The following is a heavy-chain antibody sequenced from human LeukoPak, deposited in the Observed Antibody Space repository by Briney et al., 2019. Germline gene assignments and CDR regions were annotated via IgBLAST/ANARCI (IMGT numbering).Heavy chain of an antibody. Sequence: PGGSLRLSCAASGFTFSSYWMSWVRQAPGKGLEWVANIKQDGSEKYYVDSVKGRFTISRDNAKNSLYLQMNSLRAEDTAVYYCARDYSSSWYLNYYYYMDVWGKGTTVTVSS. CDR3: ARDYSSSWYLNYYYYMDV. V-gene: IGHV3-7*01. D-gene: IGHD6-13*01. J-gene: IGHJ6*03. CDR1: GFTFSSYW. CDR2: IKQDGSEK.